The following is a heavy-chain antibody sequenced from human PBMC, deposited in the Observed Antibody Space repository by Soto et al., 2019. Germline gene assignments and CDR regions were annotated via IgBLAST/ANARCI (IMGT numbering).Heavy chain of an antibody. D-gene: IGHD7-27*01. V-gene: IGHV3-48*01. CDR2: ISSSSSTI. CDR3: ARGGKLTTGGSYWYFDL. J-gene: IGHJ2*01. Sequence: EVQLVESGGGLVQPGGSLRLSCAASGFTFSSYSMNWVRQAPGKGLEWVSYISSSSSTIYYADSVKGRFTISRDNAKNSLYLQMNSLRAEDTAVYYCARGGKLTTGGSYWYFDLLGRGTLVTVSS. CDR1: GFTFSSYS.